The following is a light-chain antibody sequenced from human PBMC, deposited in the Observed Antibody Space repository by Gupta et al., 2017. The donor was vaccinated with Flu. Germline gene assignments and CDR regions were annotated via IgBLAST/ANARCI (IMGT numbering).Light chain of an antibody. CDR3: AAFQRGTSHTV. Sequence: ITISCTGTSNDVGASKQVSWYQYHPGKGPKLIIFEANNRPAAVSSRFSGSRSGNTASLTISGLQAEDEADYYCAAFQRGTSHTVFGTGTTVTVL. J-gene: IGLJ1*01. CDR2: EAN. V-gene: IGLV2-14*01. CDR1: SNDVGASKQ.